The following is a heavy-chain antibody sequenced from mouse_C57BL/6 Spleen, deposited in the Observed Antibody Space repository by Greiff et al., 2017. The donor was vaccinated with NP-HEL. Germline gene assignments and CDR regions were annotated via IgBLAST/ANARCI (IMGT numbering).Heavy chain of an antibody. CDR1: GFTFSDYY. CDR2: INYDGSST. CDR3: ARDQGDYYAMDY. Sequence: EVKLMESEGGLVQPGSSMKLSCTASGFTFSDYYMAWVRQVPEKGLEWVANINYDGSSTYYLDSLKSRFIISRDNAKNILYLQMSSLKSEDTATYYCARDQGDYYAMDYWGQGTSVTVSS. V-gene: IGHV5-16*01. J-gene: IGHJ4*01.